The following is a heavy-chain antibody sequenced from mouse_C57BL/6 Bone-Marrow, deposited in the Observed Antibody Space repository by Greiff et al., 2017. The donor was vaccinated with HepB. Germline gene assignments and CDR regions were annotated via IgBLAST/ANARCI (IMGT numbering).Heavy chain of an antibody. V-gene: IGHV5-17*01. D-gene: IGHD1-1*01. CDR3: ARFDTTVVATDWYFDV. Sequence: EVQLQQSGGGLVKPGGSLKLSCAASGYTFSDYGMHWVRQAPEKGLEWVAYISSGSSTIYYADTVKGRFTISRDNAKNTLFLQMTSLRSEDTAMYYCARFDTTVVATDWYFDVWGTGTTVTVSS. CDR1: GYTFSDYG. J-gene: IGHJ1*03. CDR2: ISSGSSTI.